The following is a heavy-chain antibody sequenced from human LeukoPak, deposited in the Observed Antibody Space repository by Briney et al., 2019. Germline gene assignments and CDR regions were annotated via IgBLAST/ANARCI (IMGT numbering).Heavy chain of an antibody. Sequence: PGGSLRLSCAASGFTFSSYAMHWVRQAPGKGLEYVSAISSNGGSTYYANSVKGRFTISRDNSKNTLHLQMGSLRAEDMAVYYCARVGATELLDYWGQGTLVTVSS. CDR3: ARVGATELLDY. D-gene: IGHD1-26*01. CDR1: GFTFSSYA. J-gene: IGHJ4*02. CDR2: ISSNGGST. V-gene: IGHV3-64*01.